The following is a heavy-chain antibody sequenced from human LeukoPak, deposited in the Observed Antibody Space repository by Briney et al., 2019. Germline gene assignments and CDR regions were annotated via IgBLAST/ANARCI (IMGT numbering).Heavy chain of an antibody. CDR3: AKDRVSSGYYYFDY. V-gene: IGHV3-23*01. CDR1: GFTFSSYA. CDR2: ISGGTTST. Sequence: GGSLRLSCAASGFTFSSYAMSWVRQPPGKGLEWVSVISGGTTSTYYADSVKGRFTISRDNSKNILYLQMNSLRAEDTAVYYCAKDRVSSGYYYFDYWSQGTLVTVSS. J-gene: IGHJ4*02. D-gene: IGHD6-19*01.